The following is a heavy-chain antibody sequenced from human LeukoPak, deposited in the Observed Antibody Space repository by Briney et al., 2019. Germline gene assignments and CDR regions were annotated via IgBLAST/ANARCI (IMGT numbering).Heavy chain of an antibody. CDR1: GGSISSYY. J-gene: IGHJ4*02. CDR3: ARLPRGDSSSWHTFDY. V-gene: IGHV4-4*07. D-gene: IGHD6-13*01. CDR2: IYTSGNT. Sequence: SETLSLTCTVSGGSISSYYWSWVRQPAGKGLEWIGRIYTSGNTNYNPSLKGRVTMSVDTSKNQFSLKLGSVTAADTAVYYCARLPRGDSSSWHTFDYWGQGTLVTVSS.